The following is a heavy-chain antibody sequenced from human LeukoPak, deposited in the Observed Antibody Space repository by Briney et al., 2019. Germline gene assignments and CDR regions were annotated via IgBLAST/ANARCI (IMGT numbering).Heavy chain of an antibody. CDR2: ISACNGNT. V-gene: IGHV1-18*01. Sequence: ASVKVSCKASGYTFTSYGISWVRQAPGQGLEWMGWISACNGNTNYAQKLQGRVTMTTDTSTSTAYMELRSLRSDDTAVYYCARESAAGSDYYYGMDVWGQGTTVTVSS. CDR3: ARESAAGSDYYYGMDV. J-gene: IGHJ6*02. CDR1: GYTFTSYG. D-gene: IGHD3-10*01.